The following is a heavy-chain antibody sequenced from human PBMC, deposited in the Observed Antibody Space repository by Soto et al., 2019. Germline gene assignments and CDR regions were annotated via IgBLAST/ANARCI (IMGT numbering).Heavy chain of an antibody. CDR2: ISSSSSTI. CDR3: ASLIVLMVYDIPSYYYGMDV. V-gene: IGHV3-48*02. J-gene: IGHJ6*02. CDR1: GFTFSSYS. Sequence: PGGSLRLSCAASGFTFSSYSMNWVRQAPGKGLEWVSYISSSSSTIYYADSVKGRFTISRDNAKNSLYLQMNSLRDEDTAVYYCASLIVLMVYDIPSYYYGMDVWGQGTTVTVSS. D-gene: IGHD2-8*01.